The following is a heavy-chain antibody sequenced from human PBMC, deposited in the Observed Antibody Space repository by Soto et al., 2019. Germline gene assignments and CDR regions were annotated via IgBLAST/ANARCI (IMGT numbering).Heavy chain of an antibody. Sequence: QVQLVESGGGVVQPGRSLRLSCAASGFTFSSYGMHWVRQAPGKGLEWVAVISYGGSNKYYADSVKGRFTISRDNSKNTLYLQMNSLRAEDTAVYYCAKADYDILTGSFDYWGQGTLVTVSS. CDR2: ISYGGSNK. CDR3: AKADYDILTGSFDY. J-gene: IGHJ4*02. D-gene: IGHD3-9*01. V-gene: IGHV3-30*18. CDR1: GFTFSSYG.